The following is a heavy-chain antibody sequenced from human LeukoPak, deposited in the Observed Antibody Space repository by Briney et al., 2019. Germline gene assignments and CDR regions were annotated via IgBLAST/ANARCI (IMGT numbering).Heavy chain of an antibody. CDR3: ARGGLRYSPYDMDV. D-gene: IGHD3-9*01. CDR2: IYSGGST. V-gene: IGHV3-53*01. Sequence: GSLRLSCAASGFTVSSNYMSWVRQAPGKGLEWVSVIYSGGSTYYADSVKGRFTISRDNSKNTLYLQMNSLRAEDTAVYYCARGGLRYSPYDMDVWGKGTTVTVSS. CDR1: GFTVSSNY. J-gene: IGHJ6*04.